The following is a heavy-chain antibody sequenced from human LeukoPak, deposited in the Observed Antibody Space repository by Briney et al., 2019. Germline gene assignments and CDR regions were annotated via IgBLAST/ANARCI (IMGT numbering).Heavy chain of an antibody. Sequence: PGGSLRLSCAASGFTFSSYSMNWVRQAPGKGLEWVSSISSSSSYIYYADTVKGRFTISRDNAKNSLYLQMNSLRAEDTAVYYCARLLDWRFDYWGQGTLVTVSS. CDR3: ARLLDWRFDY. V-gene: IGHV3-21*01. CDR2: ISSSSSYI. J-gene: IGHJ4*02. CDR1: GFTFSSYS. D-gene: IGHD3-9*01.